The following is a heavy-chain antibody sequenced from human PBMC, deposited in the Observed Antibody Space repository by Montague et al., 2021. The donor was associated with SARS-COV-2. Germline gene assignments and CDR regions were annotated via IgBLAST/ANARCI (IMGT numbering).Heavy chain of an antibody. CDR1: GGSISSYY. V-gene: IGHV4-59*01. CDR2: IYYSGST. J-gene: IGHJ4*02. CDR3: ARERTTIFGVVTWPAYFGY. D-gene: IGHD3-3*01. Sequence: SETLSLTCTVSGGSISSYYWSWIRQPPGKGLEWIGYIYYSGSTNYNPSLKSRVTISVDTSKNQFSLKLSSVTAADTAVYYCARERTTIFGVVTWPAYFGYWGQGTLVTVSS.